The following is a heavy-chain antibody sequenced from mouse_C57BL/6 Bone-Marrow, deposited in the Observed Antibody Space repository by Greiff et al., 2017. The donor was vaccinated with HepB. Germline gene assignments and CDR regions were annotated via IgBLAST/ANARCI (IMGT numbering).Heavy chain of an antibody. Sequence: QVPLQQPGAELVRPGTSVKVSCKASGYTFPRYLVHWVKQRPGQGLEWIGVFDPSDSYTKDNQKFKGKATLTAEKSSSTAYMQIRSLTSEDSAVYFCARWAAQAPFDYWGQGTTLTVSS. CDR1: GYTFPRYL. J-gene: IGHJ2*01. CDR3: ARWAAQAPFDY. V-gene: IGHV1-59*01. D-gene: IGHD3-2*02. CDR2: FDPSDSYT.